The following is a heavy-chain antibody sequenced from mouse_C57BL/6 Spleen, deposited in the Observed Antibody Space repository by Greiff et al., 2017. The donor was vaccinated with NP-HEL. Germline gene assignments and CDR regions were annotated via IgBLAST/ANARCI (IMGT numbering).Heavy chain of an antibody. Sequence: VQLQQSGPELVKPGASVKISCKASGYAFSSSWMNWVKQRPGKGLEWIGRIYPGDGDTNYNGKFKGKATLPADKSSSTAYLQLSSLTSEDSAVYFCARAFPPSTYYFDYWGQGTTLTVSS. V-gene: IGHV1-82*01. CDR1: GYAFSSSW. CDR2: IYPGDGDT. CDR3: ARAFPPSTYYFDY. J-gene: IGHJ2*01.